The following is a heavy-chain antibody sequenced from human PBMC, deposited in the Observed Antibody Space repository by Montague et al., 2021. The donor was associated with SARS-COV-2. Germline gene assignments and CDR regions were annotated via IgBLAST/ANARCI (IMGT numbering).Heavy chain of an antibody. V-gene: IGHV4-59*01. CDR3: ARDRGRYFDLGGCNWLDS. J-gene: IGHJ5*01. CDR1: GGSISPYY. CDR2: IYYTGNT. Sequence: SETLSLTCTVSGGSISPYYWSWIRQPPGKGLEWIGYIYYTGNTKYNPSLKSRVTISVDTSKNQFSLNLNSVTAADTAVYYCARDRGRYFDLGGCNWLDSWGQGTLVTVSS. D-gene: IGHD3-9*01.